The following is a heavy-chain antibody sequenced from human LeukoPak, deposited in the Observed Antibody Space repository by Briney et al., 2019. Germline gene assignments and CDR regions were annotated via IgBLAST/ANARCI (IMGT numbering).Heavy chain of an antibody. J-gene: IGHJ5*02. V-gene: IGHV1-2*02. D-gene: IGHD2-2*01. CDR1: GYTFTGYY. Sequence: ASVKVSCKASGYTFTGYYMHWVRQAPGQGVEWMGWINPNSGGTNYAQKFQGRVTMTRDTSISTAYMELSRLRSDDTAVYYCARGYCSSPSCYAAGDWFDPWGQGTLVTVSS. CDR2: INPNSGGT. CDR3: ARGYCSSPSCYAAGDWFDP.